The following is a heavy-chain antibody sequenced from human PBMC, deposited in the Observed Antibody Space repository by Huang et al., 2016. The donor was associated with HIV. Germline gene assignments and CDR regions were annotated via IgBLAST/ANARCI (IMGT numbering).Heavy chain of an antibody. J-gene: IGHJ4*02. CDR1: GGSFRNFA. CDR2: SSPTLGTA. CDR3: ATVDYYDTSGPQRGYFDN. Sequence: QVQLVQSGAEVKKPGSSVKVSCKASGGSFRNFAIGWVRQAPGQGLEWMGGSSPTLGTAKHEQKSQGRVTIIADESTRTSYMELSSLRSEDTAVYYCATVDYYDTSGPQRGYFDNWGQGTLVTVSS. V-gene: IGHV1-69*01. D-gene: IGHD3-22*01.